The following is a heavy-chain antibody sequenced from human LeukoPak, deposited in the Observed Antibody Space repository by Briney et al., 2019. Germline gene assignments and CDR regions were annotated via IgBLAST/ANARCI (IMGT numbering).Heavy chain of an antibody. CDR3: ARYGYSYGYVDY. D-gene: IGHD5-18*01. CDR2: IGSGGRST. J-gene: IGHJ4*02. Sequence: PGGSLRLSCGASGFTFNNYGMGWVRQAPGKGLEWVSAIGSGGRSTYYADSVKGRFTISRDNAKNSLYLQMNSLRAEDTAVYYCARYGYSYGYVDYWGQGTLVTVSS. CDR1: GFTFNNYG. V-gene: IGHV3-23*01.